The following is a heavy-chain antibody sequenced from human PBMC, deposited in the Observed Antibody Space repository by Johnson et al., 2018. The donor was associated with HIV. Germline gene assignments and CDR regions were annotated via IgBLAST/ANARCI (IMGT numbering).Heavy chain of an antibody. CDR2: ISYDGSNT. D-gene: IGHD3-10*01. CDR3: ARDPKRSGSYYKDAFDI. CDR1: GFTFSTYG. Sequence: VQLVESGGGVVQPGRSLRLSCAASGFTFSTYGMHWVRQAPGRGLEWVAVISYDGSNTYYADSVKGRFTISRDNSKNTLYLQMNSLRAEDTAVYYCARDPKRSGSYYKDAFDIWGQGTMVTVSS. J-gene: IGHJ3*02. V-gene: IGHV3-30*03.